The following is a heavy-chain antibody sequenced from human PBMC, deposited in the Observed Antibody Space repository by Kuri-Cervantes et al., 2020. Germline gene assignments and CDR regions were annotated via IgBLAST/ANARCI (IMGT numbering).Heavy chain of an antibody. CDR2: IDQDGSEK. J-gene: IGHJ4*02. Sequence: GESLKISCAASGFTFSTYWMSWLRQAPGKGLEWVANIDQDGSEKYYVDSVRGRVTISRDNAKNSVYLQMNSLRAEDTATYYCARERRPCGGDCLDYWGQGVLVTVSS. CDR1: GFTFSTYW. D-gene: IGHD2-21*01. V-gene: IGHV3-7*01. CDR3: ARERRPCGGDCLDY.